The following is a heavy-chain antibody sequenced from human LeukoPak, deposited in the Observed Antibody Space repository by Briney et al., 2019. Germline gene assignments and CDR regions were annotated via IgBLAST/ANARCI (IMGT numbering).Heavy chain of an antibody. D-gene: IGHD1-26*01. CDR2: IYPDDSDT. V-gene: IGHV5-51*01. CDR3: ASATGSYSYFDY. Sequence: GESLKISCKASGYSFTTHWIGWVRQMPGKGLEWMGIIYPDDSDTKYSPSFQGQVTISADKSISTAFLQWSNLKASDTATYYCASATGSYSYFDYWGQGTLVTVSS. CDR1: GYSFTTHW. J-gene: IGHJ4*02.